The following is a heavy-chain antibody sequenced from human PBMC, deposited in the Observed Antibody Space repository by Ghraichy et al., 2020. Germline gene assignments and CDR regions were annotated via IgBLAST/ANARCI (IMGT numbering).Heavy chain of an antibody. V-gene: IGHV4-59*01. J-gene: IGHJ4*02. CDR1: GGSISSYY. CDR2: IYYSGST. D-gene: IGHD2-21*02. CDR3: ARRAVVTASPFDY. Sequence: SETLSLTCTVSGGSISSYYWNWIRQPPGNGLEWIGYIYYSGSTNYNPSLKGRVTISVDTSKNEFSLKLSSVTAADTAVYYCARRAVVTASPFDYWGQGTLVTVSS.